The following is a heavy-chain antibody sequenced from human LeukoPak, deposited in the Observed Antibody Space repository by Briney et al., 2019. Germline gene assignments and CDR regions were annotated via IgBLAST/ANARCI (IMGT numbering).Heavy chain of an antibody. J-gene: IGHJ4*02. D-gene: IGHD5-18*01. V-gene: IGHV1-69*06. Sequence: AVKVSCKASGGTFSSYAISWVRQAPGQGLEWMGGIIPIFGTANYAQKFQGRVTITADKSTSTAYMELSSLRSEDTAVYYCARGDSYGFHDYWGQGTLVTVSS. CDR1: GGTFSSYA. CDR3: ARGDSYGFHDY. CDR2: IIPIFGTA.